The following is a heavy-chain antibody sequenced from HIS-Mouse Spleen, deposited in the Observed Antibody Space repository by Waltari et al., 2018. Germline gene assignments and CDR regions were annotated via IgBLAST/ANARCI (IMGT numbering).Heavy chain of an antibody. Sequence: QLQLQESGPGLVKPSATLSLTCTVPGGSLSSSRYYWGRIRQPPGKGLEWIGSIYYSGSTYYNPSLKSRVTISVDTSKNQFSLKLSSVTAADTAVYYCAREIPYSSSWYDWYFDLWGRGTLVTVSS. CDR2: IYYSGST. V-gene: IGHV4-39*07. D-gene: IGHD6-13*01. J-gene: IGHJ2*01. CDR3: AREIPYSSSWYDWYFDL. CDR1: GGSLSSSRYY.